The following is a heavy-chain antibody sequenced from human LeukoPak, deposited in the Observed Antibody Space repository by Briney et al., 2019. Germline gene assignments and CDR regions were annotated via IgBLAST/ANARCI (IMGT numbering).Heavy chain of an antibody. CDR1: GDSVSSNSAA. Sequence: SQTLSLTCAISGDSVSSNSAAWNWIRQSPSRGLEWLGRTFYRSKWYNDYIVSVESRININPDTSKNQFSLQLKSVTPEVTAMYYCAREEESSGWFFDYWGQGILVTVSS. D-gene: IGHD6-19*01. V-gene: IGHV6-1*01. CDR3: AREEESSGWFFDY. J-gene: IGHJ4*02. CDR2: TFYRSKWYN.